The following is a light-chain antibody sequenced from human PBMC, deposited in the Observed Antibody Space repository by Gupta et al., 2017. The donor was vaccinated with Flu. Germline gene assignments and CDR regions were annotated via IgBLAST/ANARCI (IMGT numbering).Light chain of an antibody. J-gene: IGKJ2*03. V-gene: IGKV1-5*03. Sequence: DIQMTQSPSTLSAFVGDRVTITCRASQSVSSWLAWYQQKLGKAPKLLIYRASSLQSGVPSRFRGSGSGTEFTLTISSRQPDDFATYYCQHYNGFSGSFGQGTKLEIK. CDR3: QHYNGFSGS. CDR1: QSVSSW. CDR2: RAS.